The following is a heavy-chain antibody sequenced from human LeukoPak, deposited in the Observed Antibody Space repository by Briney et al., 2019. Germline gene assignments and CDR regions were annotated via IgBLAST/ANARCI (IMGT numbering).Heavy chain of an antibody. V-gene: IGHV4-59*01. CDR1: GGSISSYY. J-gene: IGHJ4*02. CDR2: IYNSGST. CDR3: ARARELFYFDY. D-gene: IGHD3-10*01. Sequence: SETLSLTCSVSGGSISSYYWSWIRQPPEKGLERIGYIYNSGSTSYNPSLKSRVTISVDTSKNQFSLKLSSVTAADTAVYYCARARELFYFDYWGQGTLVTVSS.